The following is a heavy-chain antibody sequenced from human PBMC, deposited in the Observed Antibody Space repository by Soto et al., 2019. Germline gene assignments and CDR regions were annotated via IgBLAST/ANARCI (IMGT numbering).Heavy chain of an antibody. CDR2: IYYSGST. J-gene: IGHJ4*02. CDR1: GGSVSSGSYY. V-gene: IGHV4-61*01. Sequence: SETLSLSCTVSGGSVSSGSYYWSWIRQPPGKGLEWIGYIYYSGSTNYNPSLKSRVTISVDTSKNQFSLKLSSVTAADTAVYYCARVSPGYDFWSGYYPPYYFDYWGQGTLVTVSS. CDR3: ARVSPGYDFWSGYYPPYYFDY. D-gene: IGHD3-3*01.